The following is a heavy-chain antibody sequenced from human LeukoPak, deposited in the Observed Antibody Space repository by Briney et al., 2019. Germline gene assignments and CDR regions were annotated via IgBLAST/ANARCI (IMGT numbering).Heavy chain of an antibody. CDR2: IYCSGST. D-gene: IGHD2-2*01. CDR3: ARAPPGYCSSTSCYSRAFDI. V-gene: IGHV4-30-4*08. CDR1: GGSISSGDYY. J-gene: IGHJ3*02. Sequence: SETLSLTCTVSGGSISSGDYYWSWIRQPPGKGLEWIGYIYCSGSTYYNPSLKSRVTISVDTSKNQFSLKLSSVTAADTAVYYCARAPPGYCSSTSCYSRAFDIWGQGTMVTVSS.